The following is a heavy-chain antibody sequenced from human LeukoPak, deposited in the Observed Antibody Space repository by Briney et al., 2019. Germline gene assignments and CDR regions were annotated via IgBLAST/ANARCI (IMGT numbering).Heavy chain of an antibody. CDR2: INHSGST. CDR1: GFTFSSYW. CDR3: ARGDAFDY. Sequence: GSLRLSSAASGFTFSSYWVSWVRQPPGKGLEWIGEINHSGSTNYNPSLKSRVTISVDTSKNQFSLKLSSVTAADTAVYYCARGDAFDYWGQGTLVTVSS. J-gene: IGHJ4*02. V-gene: IGHV4-34*01.